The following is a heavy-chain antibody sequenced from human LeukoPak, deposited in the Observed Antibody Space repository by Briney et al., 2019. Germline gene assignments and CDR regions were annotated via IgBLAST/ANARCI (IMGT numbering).Heavy chain of an antibody. D-gene: IGHD2-15*01. CDR3: ARCYGSYYYYYMDV. J-gene: IGHJ6*03. CDR1: GGSISSSSYY. Sequence: KPSETLSLTCTVSGGSISSSSYYWGWIRQPPGKGLEWIGSIYYSGSTYYNPSLKSRVTISVDTSKNQFSLKLSSVTAADTAVYYCARCYGSYYYYYMDVWGKGTTVTVSS. CDR2: IYYSGST. V-gene: IGHV4-39*07.